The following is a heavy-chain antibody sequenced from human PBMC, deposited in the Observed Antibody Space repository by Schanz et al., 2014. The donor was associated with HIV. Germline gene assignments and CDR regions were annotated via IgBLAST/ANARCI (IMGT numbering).Heavy chain of an antibody. J-gene: IGHJ2*01. CDR3: AASMYNGSYGTHYYFDL. CDR2: IIPIFGAA. CDR1: GDGFTTRT. D-gene: IGHD1-26*01. Sequence: QVQLLQSGAEVKKPGSSVKVSCTASGDGFTTRTISWLRQAPGHALEWMGGIIPIFGAAKNAPKFQGRVTITADESTGTAYMDLTSLRYEDTALYYCAASMYNGSYGTHYYFDLWGRGTLVTVSS. V-gene: IGHV1-69*01.